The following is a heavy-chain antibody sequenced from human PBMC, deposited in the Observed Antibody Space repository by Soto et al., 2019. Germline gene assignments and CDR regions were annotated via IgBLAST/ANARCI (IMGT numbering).Heavy chain of an antibody. J-gene: IGHJ3*02. CDR3: ASYYSGYDWDLDAFDI. CDR2: IYYSGST. CDR1: GGSFSSRSYY. D-gene: IGHD5-12*01. V-gene: IGHV4-39*01. Sequence: SETLSRTSAVCGGSFSSRSYYCVWIRQPPGKGLEWIGSIYYSGSTYYNPSLKSRVTISVDTSKNQFSLKLSSVTAADTAVYYCASYYSGYDWDLDAFDIWGQGTMVT.